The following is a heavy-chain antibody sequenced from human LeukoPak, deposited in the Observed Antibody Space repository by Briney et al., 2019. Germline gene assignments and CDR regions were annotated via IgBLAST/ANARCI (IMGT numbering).Heavy chain of an antibody. CDR1: GFTFSSYS. CDR3: ARDPGTDSSGYTWYFDL. D-gene: IGHD3-22*01. CDR2: ISSSSSYI. V-gene: IGHV3-21*01. J-gene: IGHJ2*01. Sequence: GGSLRLSCAASGFTFSSYSMNWVRQAPGKGLEWISSISSSSSYIYYAHSVKGRFTISRDNAKNSLYLQMNRLRAEDTAVYYCARDPGTDSSGYTWYFDLWGRGTLVTVSS.